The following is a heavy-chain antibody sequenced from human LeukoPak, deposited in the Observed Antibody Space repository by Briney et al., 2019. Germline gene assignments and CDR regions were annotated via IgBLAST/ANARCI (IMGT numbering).Heavy chain of an antibody. J-gene: IGHJ4*02. V-gene: IGHV4-39*01. D-gene: IGHD5-12*01. CDR3: ARQAISGYDPPPFDS. CDR2: LYHSGST. Sequence: PSEILSLTCTVPGGSISSSTYYWGWIRQPPGKGLEWIGNLYHSGSTYYNPSLKSRVTISVDTSKNQFSLKLSSVTAADTAVYYCARQAISGYDPPPFDSWGQGTLVTVSS. CDR1: GGSISSSTYY.